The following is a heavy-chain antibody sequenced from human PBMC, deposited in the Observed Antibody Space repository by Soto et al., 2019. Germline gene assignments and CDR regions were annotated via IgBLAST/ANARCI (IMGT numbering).Heavy chain of an antibody. CDR2: ISGSGGGT. J-gene: IGHJ4*02. CDR3: AKSGGGGYYCYFDC. V-gene: IGHV3-23*01. Sequence: EVQLLESGGGLAQPGGSLRLSCGASGFTFSSYAMSWVRQAPGKGLDWVSLISGSGGGTYYADSVKGRFTISRDNSKNTLYLQMNSLRAEDTAVYYCAKSGGGGYYCYFDCWGQGALVTVSS. D-gene: IGHD3-16*01. CDR1: GFTFSSYA.